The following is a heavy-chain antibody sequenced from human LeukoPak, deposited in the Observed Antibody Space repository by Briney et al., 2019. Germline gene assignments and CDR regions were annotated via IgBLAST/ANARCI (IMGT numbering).Heavy chain of an antibody. CDR1: GGSISGYY. Sequence: PSETLSLTCTVSGGSISGYYWSWIRQPPGKGLEWVGYIYYSGSTNYNPSLKSRVTISVDTSKNQFSLKLSSVTAADTAVYYFAREAGATLWVGPLGQGNLVTVSS. CDR3: AREAGATLWVGP. J-gene: IGHJ5*02. CDR2: IYYSGST. V-gene: IGHV4-59*13. D-gene: IGHD1-26*01.